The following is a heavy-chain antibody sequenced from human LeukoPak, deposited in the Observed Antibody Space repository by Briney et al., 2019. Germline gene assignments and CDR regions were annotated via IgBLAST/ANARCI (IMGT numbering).Heavy chain of an antibody. Sequence: SETLSLTCAVYGGSFSGYYWSWIRQPPGKGLEWIGEINHSGSTNYNPSLKSRVTTSVDTSKNQFSLKLSSVTAADTAVHYCARGRSQANWRLLGYWGQGTLVTVSS. V-gene: IGHV4-34*01. J-gene: IGHJ4*02. D-gene: IGHD7-27*01. CDR1: GGSFSGYY. CDR2: INHSGST. CDR3: ARGRSQANWRLLGY.